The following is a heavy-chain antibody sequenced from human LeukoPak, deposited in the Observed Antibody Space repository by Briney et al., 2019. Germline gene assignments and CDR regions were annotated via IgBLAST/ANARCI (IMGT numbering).Heavy chain of an antibody. J-gene: IGHJ4*02. V-gene: IGHV4-39*01. CDR1: GGSISSSSYY. CDR3: ASTYYYDSSGYYRDY. CDR2: IYYSGST. D-gene: IGHD3-22*01. Sequence: SETLSLTCTVSGGSISSSSYYWGWIRQPPGNGLEWIGSIYYSGSTYYNPSLKSRVTISVDTSKNQFSLKLSSVTAADTAVYYCASTYYYDSSGYYRDYWGQGTLVTVSS.